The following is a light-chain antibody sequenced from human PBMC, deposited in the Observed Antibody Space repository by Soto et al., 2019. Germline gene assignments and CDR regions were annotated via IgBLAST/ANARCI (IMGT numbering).Light chain of an antibody. CDR3: SSYAGSNTV. V-gene: IGLV2-8*01. J-gene: IGLJ2*01. Sequence: QSALTQPPSASGSPGQSVTISCTGTSSDVGAYNYVSWYQQHPGKAPKLIIYDVSKRPSGVPDRFSGSKSGNMASLTVSGLQAEDEADYYCSSYAGSNTVFGGATKLTVL. CDR2: DVS. CDR1: SSDVGAYNY.